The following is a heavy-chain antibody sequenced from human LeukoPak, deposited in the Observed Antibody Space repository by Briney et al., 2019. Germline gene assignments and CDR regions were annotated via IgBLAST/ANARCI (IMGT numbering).Heavy chain of an antibody. CDR1: GGSISSYY. CDR2: IYYSGST. CDR3: ARDRNFYGSGSYYFPYGMDV. Sequence: SETLSLTCTVFGGSISSYYWSWIRQPPGKGLEWIGYIYYSGSTNYNPSLKSRVTISVDTSKNQFSLKLSSVTAADTAVYYCARDRNFYGSGSYYFPYGMDVWGQGTTVTVSS. V-gene: IGHV4-59*01. D-gene: IGHD3-10*01. J-gene: IGHJ6*02.